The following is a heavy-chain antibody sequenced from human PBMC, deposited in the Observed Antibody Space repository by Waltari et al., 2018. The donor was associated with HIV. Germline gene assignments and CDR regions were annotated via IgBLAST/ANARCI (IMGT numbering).Heavy chain of an antibody. CDR3: AREKSRASKWYGIFYYDA. D-gene: IGHD2-15*01. J-gene: IGHJ5*02. CDR1: GGTFSGYF. Sequence: QVQLQQWGAGLLQPSEPLSLTCAVYGGTFSGYFWTWFPQAPGKGLEWIGEINHSGKTNYNPSLKSRLTLSVDTSKNQVSLRMKSVTGADTAIYYCAREKSRASKWYGIFYYDAWGQGTLVSVPS. CDR2: INHSGKT. V-gene: IGHV4-34*02.